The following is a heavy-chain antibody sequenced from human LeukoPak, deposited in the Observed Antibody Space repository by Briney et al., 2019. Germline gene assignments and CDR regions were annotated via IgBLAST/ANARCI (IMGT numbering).Heavy chain of an antibody. J-gene: IGHJ4*02. Sequence: GGSLRLSCEASGFTFSNYSMNWVRQAPGKGLEWVSYIRSSSSTIYYADSVKGRFTISRDNAKNSLYLQMNSLRAEDTAVYYCARTGVMVRGVTYIDYWGQGTLVTVSS. CDR1: GFTFSNYS. CDR2: IRSSSSTI. CDR3: ARTGVMVRGVTYIDY. V-gene: IGHV3-48*01. D-gene: IGHD3-10*01.